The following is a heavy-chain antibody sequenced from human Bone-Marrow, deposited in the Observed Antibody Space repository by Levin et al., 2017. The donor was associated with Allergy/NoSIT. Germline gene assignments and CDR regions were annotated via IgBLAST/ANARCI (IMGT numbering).Heavy chain of an antibody. CDR2: ISHDGSKQ. D-gene: IGHD2-15*01. Sequence: GGSLRLSCAASGFNFRNYAMYWVRQAPGTGLEWVAYISHDGSKQWHADSVKGRFSISRDNSKNTLYLQMNILRVDDTAMFYCARDLNRWQGSFDLWGQGTMVIVSS. V-gene: IGHV3-30*04. CDR1: GFNFRNYA. J-gene: IGHJ3*01. CDR3: ARDLNRWQGSFDL.